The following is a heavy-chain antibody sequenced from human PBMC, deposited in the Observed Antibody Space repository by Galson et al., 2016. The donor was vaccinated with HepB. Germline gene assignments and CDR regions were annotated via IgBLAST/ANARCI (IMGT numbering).Heavy chain of an antibody. J-gene: IGHJ6*02. CDR1: AFTFRNYS. Sequence: SLRLSCAGSAFTFRNYSMTWIRQAPGKGLEWISYISISTSTIYYADSMKGRFTISRDNAKNSLYLQMNSLRGEDTAVYYCAGGQAGGRFLEWPIYYGMDVWGQGTTVTVSS. D-gene: IGHD3-3*01. V-gene: IGHV3-48*01. CDR3: AGGQAGGRFLEWPIYYGMDV. CDR2: ISISTSTI.